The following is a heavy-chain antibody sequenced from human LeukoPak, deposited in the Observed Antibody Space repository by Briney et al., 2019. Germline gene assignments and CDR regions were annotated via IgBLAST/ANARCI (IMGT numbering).Heavy chain of an antibody. D-gene: IGHD3-22*01. V-gene: IGHV3-30*02. Sequence: PGGSLRLSCAASGFTFSSYGMHWVRQAPGKGLEWVAFIRYDGSNKYYADSVKGRFTISRDNSKNTLYLQMNSLRAEDTAVYYCAKLVMVTYYYDSSGPGAPDWGQGTLVTVSS. CDR3: AKLVMVTYYYDSSGPGAPD. CDR1: GFTFSSYG. CDR2: IRYDGSNK. J-gene: IGHJ4*02.